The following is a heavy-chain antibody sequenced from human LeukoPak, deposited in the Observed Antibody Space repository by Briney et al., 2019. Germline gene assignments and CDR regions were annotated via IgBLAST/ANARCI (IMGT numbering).Heavy chain of an antibody. CDR1: GGSVSSDY. CDR2: MHSNGNS. CDR3: ARHGLDIVVVVAATGYNWFDP. Sequence: SETLSLTCTVSGGSVSSDYWSWIRQPPGKGLEWIGYMHSNGNSAYNPSLSSRVTVSLDTSKNQFSLKLSSVTAADTAVYYCARHGLDIVVVVAATGYNWFDPWGQGTLVTVSS. J-gene: IGHJ5*02. D-gene: IGHD2-15*01. V-gene: IGHV4-59*08.